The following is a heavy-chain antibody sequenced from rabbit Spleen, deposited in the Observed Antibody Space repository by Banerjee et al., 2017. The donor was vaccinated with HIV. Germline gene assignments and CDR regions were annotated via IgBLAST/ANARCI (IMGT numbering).Heavy chain of an antibody. CDR2: INAYTGKP. Sequence: QEHLVESGRGLVKPEGSLTLTCKASGFSFSDRDVMCWVRQAPGKGLQWIACINAYTGKPVYATWAKGRFTISRTSSTTVTLQMTSLTAADTATCFCARDLLGVIGWNFNLWGQGTLVTVS. J-gene: IGHJ4*01. D-gene: IGHD1-1*01. CDR3: ARDLLGVIGWNFNL. CDR1: GFSFSDRDV. V-gene: IGHV1S45*01.